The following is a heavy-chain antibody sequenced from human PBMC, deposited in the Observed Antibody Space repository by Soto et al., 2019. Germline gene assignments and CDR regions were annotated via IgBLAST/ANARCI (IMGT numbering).Heavy chain of an antibody. CDR3: ARDEGGYSGYDPYYYGMDV. Sequence: GGSLRLSCAASGFPFSSYGMHWVRQAPGKGLEWVAVIWYDGSNKYYADSVKGRFTISRDNSKNTLYLQMNSLRAEDTAVYYCARDEGGYSGYDPYYYGMDVWGQGTTVTVSS. J-gene: IGHJ6*02. V-gene: IGHV3-33*01. CDR1: GFPFSSYG. D-gene: IGHD5-12*01. CDR2: IWYDGSNK.